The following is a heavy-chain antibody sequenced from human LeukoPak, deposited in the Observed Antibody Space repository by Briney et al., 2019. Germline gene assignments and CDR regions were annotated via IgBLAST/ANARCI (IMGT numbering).Heavy chain of an antibody. Sequence: ASVKVSCKASGYTFTSYGISWVRQAPGQGLEWMGWISAYNGNTNYAQKLQGRVTMTTDTSTSTAYMELRSLRSDDTAVYYCARDLVRFLEWLAFDYWGQGTLVTVSS. J-gene: IGHJ4*02. D-gene: IGHD3-3*01. CDR3: ARDLVRFLEWLAFDY. CDR2: ISAYNGNT. CDR1: GYTFTSYG. V-gene: IGHV1-18*01.